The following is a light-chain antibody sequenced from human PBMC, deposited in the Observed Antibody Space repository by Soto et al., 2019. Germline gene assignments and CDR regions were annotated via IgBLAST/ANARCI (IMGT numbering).Light chain of an antibody. V-gene: IGKV3-15*01. J-gene: IGKJ5*01. CDR1: QSVTAN. Sequence: EIVLTQSPGTLSLSPGERATLSCKASQSVTANLAWYQHKPGQAPRLLVSGASTRATGVPARFSGSGSDTVFSLTISSLQSEDSAVYYCQQYKNWPFTFGQGTRLEIK. CDR3: QQYKNWPFT. CDR2: GAS.